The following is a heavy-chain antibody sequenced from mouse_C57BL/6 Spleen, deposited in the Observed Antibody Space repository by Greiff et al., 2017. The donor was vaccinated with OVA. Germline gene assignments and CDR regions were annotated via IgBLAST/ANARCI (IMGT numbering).Heavy chain of an antibody. J-gene: IGHJ2*01. V-gene: IGHV1-59*01. CDR2: IDPSDSYT. CDR3: ARFYYGNYGFDY. Sequence: QVQLQQPGAELVRPGTSVKLSCKASGYTFTSYWMHWVKQRPGQGLEWIGVIDPSDSYTNYNQKFKGKATLTVDTSSSTAYMQLSSLTSEDSAVYYCARFYYGNYGFDYWGQGTTLTVSS. D-gene: IGHD2-1*01. CDR1: GYTFTSYW.